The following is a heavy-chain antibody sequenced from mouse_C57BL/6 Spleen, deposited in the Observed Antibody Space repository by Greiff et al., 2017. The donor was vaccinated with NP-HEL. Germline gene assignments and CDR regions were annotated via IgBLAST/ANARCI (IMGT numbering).Heavy chain of an antibody. J-gene: IGHJ1*03. Sequence: QVQLQQSGAELARPGASVKLSCKASGYTFTSYGISWVKQRTGQGLEWIGEIYPRSGNTYYNEKFKGKATLTADKSSSTAYMELRSLTSEDSAVYFCARDSGSFDVWGTGTTVTVSS. V-gene: IGHV1-81*01. CDR3: ARDSGSFDV. CDR2: IYPRSGNT. CDR1: GYTFTSYG.